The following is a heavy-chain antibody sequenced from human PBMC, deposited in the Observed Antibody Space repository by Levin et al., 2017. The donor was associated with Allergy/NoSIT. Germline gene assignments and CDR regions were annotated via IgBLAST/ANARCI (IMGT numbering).Heavy chain of an antibody. CDR3: ANDYGDFYYGMDV. CDR2: ISYDGSHK. V-gene: IGHV3-30*18. Sequence: SCAASGFTFSGSGMHWVRQAPGKGLEWVAVISYDGSHKTYADSVKGRFTISRDNSKNTLYLQMISLRPEDTAVYYCANDYGDFYYGMDVWGQGTTVTVSS. CDR1: GFTFSGSG. J-gene: IGHJ6*02. D-gene: IGHD4-17*01.